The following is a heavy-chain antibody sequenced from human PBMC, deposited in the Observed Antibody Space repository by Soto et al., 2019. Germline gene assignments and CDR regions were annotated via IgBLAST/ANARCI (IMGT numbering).Heavy chain of an antibody. V-gene: IGHV1-46*01. J-gene: IGHJ6*02. CDR1: GFSFSAYF. Sequence: ASVKVSCKAFGFSFSAYFMHWVRQAPGQGLEWMGIITPSGDSRNYAQKFQGRVTITRDTSTSTVYMDLSSLRYEDTAVYYCARDGNGMDVWGQGTTVTVSS. CDR3: ARDGNGMDV. D-gene: IGHD1-26*01. CDR2: ITPSGDSR.